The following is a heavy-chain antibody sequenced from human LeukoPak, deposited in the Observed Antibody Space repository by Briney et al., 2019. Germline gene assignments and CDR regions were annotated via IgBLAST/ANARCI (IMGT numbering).Heavy chain of an antibody. Sequence: PGGSLRLSCAASGITFTNAWMSWVRQAPWKGLEWVGFIRSKAYGGTTEYAASVKGRFTISRDDSKSIAYLQMNSLKTEDTAVYYCTRGDQLHDYWGQGTLVTVSS. CDR2: IRSKAYGGTT. V-gene: IGHV3-49*04. CDR3: TRGDQLHDY. D-gene: IGHD2-2*01. J-gene: IGHJ4*02. CDR1: GITFTNAW.